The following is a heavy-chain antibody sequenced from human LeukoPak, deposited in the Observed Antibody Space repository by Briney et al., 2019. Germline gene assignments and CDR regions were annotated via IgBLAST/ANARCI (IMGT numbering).Heavy chain of an antibody. V-gene: IGHV3-73*01. CDR2: IRSKANSYAT. D-gene: IGHD2-21*02. CDR3: AKDRLVVVTTHFDY. J-gene: IGHJ4*02. Sequence: GGSLRLSCAASGFTFSGSAMHWVRQASGKGLEWVGRIRSKANSYATAYAASVKGRFTISRDNSKNTLYLQMNSLRAEDTAVYYCAKDRLVVVTTHFDYWGQGTLVTVSS. CDR1: GFTFSGSA.